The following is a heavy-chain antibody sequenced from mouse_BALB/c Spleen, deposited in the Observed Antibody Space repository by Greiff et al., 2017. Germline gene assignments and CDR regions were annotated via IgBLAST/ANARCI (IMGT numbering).Heavy chain of an antibody. CDR1: GYTFTSYW. V-gene: IGHV1-7*01. CDR3: ASLGRVYFDY. Sequence: QVQLQQSGAELAKPGASVKMSCKASGYTFTSYWMHWVKQRPGQGLEWIGYINPSTGYTEYNQKFKDKATWTADKSSSTAYMQLSSLTSEDSAVYYCASLGRVYFDYWGQGTTLTVSS. CDR2: INPSTGYT. J-gene: IGHJ2*01. D-gene: IGHD4-1*01.